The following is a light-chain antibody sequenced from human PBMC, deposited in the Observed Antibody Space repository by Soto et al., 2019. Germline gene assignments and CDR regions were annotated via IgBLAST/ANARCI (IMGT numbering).Light chain of an antibody. CDR3: HQYASSPWT. J-gene: IGKJ1*01. Sequence: EIVLTQSPGTLSLSPGERATLSCRASQRVYSSYLAWYQQRPGQAPRLLFYDASIRATGIPDRFSGSGSGTDFSLTISRLEPEDFAVYYCHQYASSPWTFGQGTKVDI. CDR2: DAS. CDR1: QRVYSSY. V-gene: IGKV3-20*01.